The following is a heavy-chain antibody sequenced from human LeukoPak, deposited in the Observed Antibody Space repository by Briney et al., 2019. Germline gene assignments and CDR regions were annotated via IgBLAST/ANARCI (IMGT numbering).Heavy chain of an antibody. CDR3: AELGITMIGGV. J-gene: IGHJ6*04. Sequence: SETLSLTCAVYGGSFSGYYWSWIRQPPGKGLEWIGEINHSGSTNYNLSLKSRVTISVDTSKNQFSLKLSSVTAEDTAVYYCAELGITMIGGVWGKGTTVTISS. D-gene: IGHD3-10*02. CDR2: INHSGST. CDR1: GGSFSGYY. V-gene: IGHV4-34*01.